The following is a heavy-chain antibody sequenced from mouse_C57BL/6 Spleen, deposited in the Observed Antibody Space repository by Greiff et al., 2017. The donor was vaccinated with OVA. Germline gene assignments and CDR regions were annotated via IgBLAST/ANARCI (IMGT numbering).Heavy chain of an antibody. V-gene: IGHV1-75*01. CDR1: GYTFTDYY. Sequence: VQLQESGPELVKPGASVKISCKASGYTFTDYYINWVKQRPGQGLEWIGWIFPGSGSTYYNEKFKGKATLTVDKSSSTAYMLLSSLTSEDSAVYFCARRYYYGSSLYYFDYWGQGTTLTVSS. D-gene: IGHD1-1*01. CDR2: IFPGSGST. J-gene: IGHJ2*01. CDR3: ARRYYYGSSLYYFDY.